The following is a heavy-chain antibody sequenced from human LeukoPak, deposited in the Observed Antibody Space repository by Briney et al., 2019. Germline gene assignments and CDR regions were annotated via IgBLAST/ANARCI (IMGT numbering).Heavy chain of an antibody. V-gene: IGHV3-53*01. D-gene: IGHD1-26*01. CDR1: GFTVISNY. J-gene: IGHJ4*02. Sequence: GGSLRLSCAASGFTVISNYMSWVRQAPGKGLEWVSVIYSGGSTYYADSVKGRFTISRDNSKNTLYLQMNSLRAEDTAVYYCARDSADGIYIFDYWGQGTLVTVSS. CDR3: ARDSADGIYIFDY. CDR2: IYSGGST.